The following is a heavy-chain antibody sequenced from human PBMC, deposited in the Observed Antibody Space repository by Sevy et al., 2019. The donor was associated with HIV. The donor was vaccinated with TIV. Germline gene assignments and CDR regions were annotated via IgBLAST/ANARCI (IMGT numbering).Heavy chain of an antibody. V-gene: IGHV3-33*01. CDR3: VRDHNDSSEYYLIGAYDV. Sequence: GGSLRLSCAASGFTFNSYAIHWVRQAPGKGLEWVAVVFMDGTKEFYAESVKGRFTISRDNSKKKVFLQMNSLRDEDTAVYYCVRDHNDSSEYYLIGAYDVWGQGSTVTVSS. CDR2: VFMDGTKE. J-gene: IGHJ3*01. CDR1: GFTFNSYA. D-gene: IGHD3-22*01.